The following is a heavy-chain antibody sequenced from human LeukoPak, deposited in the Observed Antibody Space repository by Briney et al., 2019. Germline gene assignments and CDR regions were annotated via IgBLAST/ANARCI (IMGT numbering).Heavy chain of an antibody. CDR3: AAVSNPDYYYMDV. CDR1: GFTFTSSA. Sequence: GASVRVSCKASGFTFTSSAMPWVRQAPGQRLEWIGWIVVGSGNTNYAQKFQERVTITRDMSTSTAYMELSSLRSGDTAVYYCAAVSNPDYYYMDVWGKGTTVTVSS. CDR2: IVVGSGNT. D-gene: IGHD1-14*01. J-gene: IGHJ6*03. V-gene: IGHV1-58*02.